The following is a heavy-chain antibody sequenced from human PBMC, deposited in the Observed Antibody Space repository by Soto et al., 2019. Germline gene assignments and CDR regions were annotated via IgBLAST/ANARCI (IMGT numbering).Heavy chain of an antibody. CDR3: ARSLTVFSGYYND. V-gene: IGHV3-21*01. Sequence: EVPLVESGGGLVKPGGSLRLSCAASGFTFSSYSMNWVRQAPGKGLEWVSSISSSSSYIYYADSVKGRFTISRDNAKNSLYLQMNSLRAEDTAVYYCARSLTVFSGYYNDWGQGTLVTVSS. D-gene: IGHD3-9*01. CDR1: GFTFSSYS. J-gene: IGHJ4*02. CDR2: ISSSSSYI.